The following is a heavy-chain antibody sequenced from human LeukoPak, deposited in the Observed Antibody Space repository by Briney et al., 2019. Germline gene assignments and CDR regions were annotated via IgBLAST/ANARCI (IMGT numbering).Heavy chain of an antibody. J-gene: IGHJ4*02. D-gene: IGHD1-26*01. Sequence: QPGGSLRLSCAASGFTFSSYAMGWVRQAPGKGLEWVSAISGSGGSTYYADSVKGRFTISRDNSKNTLYLQMNSLRAEDTAVYYCARGATYAYYQDYWGQGTLVTVSS. CDR2: ISGSGGST. CDR1: GFTFSSYA. CDR3: ARGATYAYYQDY. V-gene: IGHV3-23*01.